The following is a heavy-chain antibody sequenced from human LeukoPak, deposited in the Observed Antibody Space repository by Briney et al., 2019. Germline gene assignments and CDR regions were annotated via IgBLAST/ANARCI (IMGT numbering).Heavy chain of an antibody. Sequence: GGSLRLSCAASGFTFSSYAMHWVRQAPGKGLEWVAVISYDGSNKYYADSVKGRFTISRDNSKNTLYLQMNSLRAEDTAVHYCARVSPVGKGLDYWGQGTLVTVSS. J-gene: IGHJ4*02. CDR1: GFTFSSYA. CDR3: ARVSPVGKGLDY. CDR2: ISYDGSNK. V-gene: IGHV3-30*04. D-gene: IGHD1-26*01.